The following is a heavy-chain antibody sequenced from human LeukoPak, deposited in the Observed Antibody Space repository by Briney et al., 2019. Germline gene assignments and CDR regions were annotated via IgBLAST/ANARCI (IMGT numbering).Heavy chain of an antibody. CDR3: TRGRGWLAPFDF. D-gene: IGHD3-22*01. V-gene: IGHV1-8*01. CDR2: MNPKSGNT. CDR1: GYTFSTYD. J-gene: IGHJ4*02. Sequence: ASVKLSCKASGYTFSTYDINWVRQAPGQGLEWLGWMNPKSGNTGVAQKLQGRLFMARNTSITTAYMELRSLRFEDTAVYYCTRGRGWLAPFDFWGQGTRVTVSS.